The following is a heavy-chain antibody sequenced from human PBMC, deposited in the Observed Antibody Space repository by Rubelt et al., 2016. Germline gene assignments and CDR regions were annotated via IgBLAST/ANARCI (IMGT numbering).Heavy chain of an antibody. Sequence: QVQLQESGPGLVKPSETLSLTCAVYGGSFSGYYWSWIRQPPGKGLEWIGEINHSGSTNYNPSLKSRVTISVDTSKNHVSLKRSSSTAADTAVYYCARTYYYDSRGPVDYWGQGTLVTVSS. CDR3: ARTYYYDSRGPVDY. D-gene: IGHD3-22*01. V-gene: IGHV4-34*01. J-gene: IGHJ4*02. CDR1: GGSFSGYY. CDR2: INHSGST.